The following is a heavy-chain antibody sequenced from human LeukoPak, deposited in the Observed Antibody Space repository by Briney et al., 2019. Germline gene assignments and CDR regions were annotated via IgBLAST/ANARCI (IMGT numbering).Heavy chain of an antibody. Sequence: ASVKVSCKASGYTLTGYYIHWVRQAPGQGLEWMGWINPNSGGTNYAQRFQGRVTMTRATSISTAYMELSSLRSDDTAVYFCARADHSGTHPSDYWGQGTLVTVSS. D-gene: IGHD1-26*01. CDR1: GYTLTGYY. V-gene: IGHV1-2*02. CDR2: INPNSGGT. J-gene: IGHJ4*02. CDR3: ARADHSGTHPSDY.